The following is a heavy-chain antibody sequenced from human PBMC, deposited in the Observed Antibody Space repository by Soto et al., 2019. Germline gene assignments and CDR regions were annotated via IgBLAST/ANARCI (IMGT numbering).Heavy chain of an antibody. J-gene: IGHJ4*02. CDR1: RFTFSSYA. V-gene: IGHV3-23*01. CDR2: ISGSGGGT. D-gene: IGHD3-3*01. Sequence: PGGSLRLSCAASRFTFSSYAMTWVRQAPGKGLEWVSTISGSGGGTFYADSVKGRFTISRDNSKNTLYLQMSSLRAEDTAVYYCAKCDGPYDFWPNYYPKPLFDYWGQGTLVTVSS. CDR3: AKCDGPYDFWPNYYPKPLFDY.